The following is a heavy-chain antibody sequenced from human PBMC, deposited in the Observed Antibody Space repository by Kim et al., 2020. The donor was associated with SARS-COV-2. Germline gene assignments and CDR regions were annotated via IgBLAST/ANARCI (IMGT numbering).Heavy chain of an antibody. CDR3: ARDFGSSSGSIPFDY. Sequence: DSAKGQVTNTRDTANNSRYLQMNSLRAEDTAVYYCARDFGSSSGSIPFDYWGQGTLVTVSS. J-gene: IGHJ4*02. D-gene: IGHD3-22*01. V-gene: IGHV3-21*01.